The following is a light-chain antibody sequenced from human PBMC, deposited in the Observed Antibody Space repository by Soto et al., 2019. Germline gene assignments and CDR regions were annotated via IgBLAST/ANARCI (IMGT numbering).Light chain of an antibody. J-gene: IGKJ1*01. Sequence: EIVLTQPPGTLYLSPGQRATLSCRASQSLISSSLAWYQQKPGQATRLLIYGASSRVTGIPDRFSGSGSGTDFTLTISRLEADDFAVYYCQQYGSSQTFGQGTKVEIK. CDR2: GAS. CDR1: QSLISSS. V-gene: IGKV3-20*01. CDR3: QQYGSSQT.